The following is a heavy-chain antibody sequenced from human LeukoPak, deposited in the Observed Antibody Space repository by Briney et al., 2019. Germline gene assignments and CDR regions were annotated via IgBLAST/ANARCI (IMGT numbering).Heavy chain of an antibody. CDR1: GFTFSSYG. CDR3: ARDQGVVVHGKYHYYGMDV. J-gene: IGHJ6*02. V-gene: IGHV3-33*01. Sequence: GGSLRLSCAASGFTFSSYGMHWVRQAPGKGLEWVAVIWYDGSNKYYADSVKGRFTISRDNSKNTLYLQMNSLRAEDTAVYYCARDQGVVVHGKYHYYGMDVWGQGTTVTVSS. D-gene: IGHD3-22*01. CDR2: IWYDGSNK.